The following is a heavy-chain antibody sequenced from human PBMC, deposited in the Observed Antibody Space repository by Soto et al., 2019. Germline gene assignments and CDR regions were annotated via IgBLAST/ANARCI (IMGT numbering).Heavy chain of an antibody. V-gene: IGHV4-59*01. CDR3: ARDQAYGVGAFDI. D-gene: IGHD4-17*01. CDR1: GGSISSYY. Sequence: QVQLQESGPGLVKPSETLSLTCTVSGGSISSYYWSWIRQPPGKGLEWIGYIYYSGSTNYNPSLKSRVTISVDTSKNQFSLKRSSVTAADTAVYYCARDQAYGVGAFDIWGQGTMVTVSS. J-gene: IGHJ3*02. CDR2: IYYSGST.